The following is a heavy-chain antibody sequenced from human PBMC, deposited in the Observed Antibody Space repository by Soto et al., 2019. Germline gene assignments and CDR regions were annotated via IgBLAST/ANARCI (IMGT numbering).Heavy chain of an antibody. CDR2: ISYDGSNK. CDR3: AKAVFPDDYFDY. Sequence: PGGSLRLSCAASGFTFSSYGMHWVRQAPGKGLEWVAVISYDGSNKYYADSVKGRFTISRDNSKNTLYLQMNSLRAEDTAVYYCAKAVFPDDYFDYWGQGTLVTVSS. D-gene: IGHD2-21*01. J-gene: IGHJ4*02. CDR1: GFTFSSYG. V-gene: IGHV3-30*18.